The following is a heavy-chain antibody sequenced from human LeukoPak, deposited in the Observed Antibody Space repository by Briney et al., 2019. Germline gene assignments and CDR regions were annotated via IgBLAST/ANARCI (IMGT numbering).Heavy chain of an antibody. CDR1: GYSFICYW. CDR2: IYPGDSDS. J-gene: IGHJ4*02. V-gene: IGHV5-51*01. D-gene: IGHD3-10*01. Sequence: GESLKISCKGSGYSFICYWIGWVRQMPGKGLEWMGIIYPGDSDSRYSPSFQGQVTISADKSISTAYLQWSSLKASDTAMYYCARHFDVDGSGSYYVEYWGRGTLVTVSS. CDR3: ARHFDVDGSGSYYVEY.